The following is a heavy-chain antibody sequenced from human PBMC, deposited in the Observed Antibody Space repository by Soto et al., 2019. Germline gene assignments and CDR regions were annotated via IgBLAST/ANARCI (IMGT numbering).Heavy chain of an antibody. CDR1: GGSISSSSYY. J-gene: IGHJ4*02. V-gene: IGHV4-39*01. CDR3: ARHTPAISISDH. Sequence: QLQLQESGPGLVKPSETLSLTCTVSGGSISSSSYYWGWIRQPPGKGLEWIGSIYYSGSTYYNPSIKSRVTLSVDTSKNPFSLKLSSVTAADTAVYYCARHTPAISISDHWGQGTLVTVSS. D-gene: IGHD2-15*01. CDR2: IYYSGST.